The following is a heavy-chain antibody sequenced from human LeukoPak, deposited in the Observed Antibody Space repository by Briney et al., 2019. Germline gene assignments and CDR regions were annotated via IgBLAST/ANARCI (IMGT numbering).Heavy chain of an antibody. CDR3: ARKDGWFGELDN. Sequence: AGGSLRLSCAASGFTFTDYYMSWIRQAPGKGLEWLSYISPTSSNIYYADSVKGRFTISRDNAWRSLDLQMNSLRAEDTAIYYCARKDGWFGELDNWGQGTLVTVSS. CDR2: ISPTSSNI. D-gene: IGHD3-10*01. J-gene: IGHJ4*02. V-gene: IGHV3-11*01. CDR1: GFTFTDYY.